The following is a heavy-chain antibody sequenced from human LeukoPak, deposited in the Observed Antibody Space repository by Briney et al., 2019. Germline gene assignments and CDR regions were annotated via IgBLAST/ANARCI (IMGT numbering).Heavy chain of an antibody. CDR2: IIPIFGTA. J-gene: IGHJ4*02. CDR1: GGTFGSYA. Sequence: SVKVSCKASGGTFGSYAISWVRQAPGQGLEWMGGIIPIFGTANYAQKFQGRVTITADESTSTAYMELSSLRSEDTAVYYCATVVAATEGSYFDYWGQGTLVTVSS. CDR3: ATVVAATEGSYFDY. D-gene: IGHD2-15*01. V-gene: IGHV1-69*13.